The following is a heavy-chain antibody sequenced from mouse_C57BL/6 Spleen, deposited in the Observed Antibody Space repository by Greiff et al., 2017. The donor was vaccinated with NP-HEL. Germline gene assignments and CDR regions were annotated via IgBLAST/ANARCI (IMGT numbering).Heavy chain of an antibody. J-gene: IGHJ3*01. D-gene: IGHD2-1*01. Sequence: QVQLQQPGAELVRPGSSVKLSCKASGYTFTSYWMHWVKQRPIQGLEWIGNIDPSDSETPYNQKFKDKATLTVDKSSSTAYMQLSSLTAEDSAVYYCASYGNYGAWFAYWGQGTLVTVSA. CDR2: IDPSDSET. V-gene: IGHV1-52*01. CDR3: ASYGNYGAWFAY. CDR1: GYTFTSYW.